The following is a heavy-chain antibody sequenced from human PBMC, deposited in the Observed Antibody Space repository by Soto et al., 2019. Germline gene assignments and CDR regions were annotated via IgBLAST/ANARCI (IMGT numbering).Heavy chain of an antibody. J-gene: IGHJ3*02. Sequence: XETLSLTCTVSGGSISSYYWSWIRQPAGKGLDWIGRIYTSGSTNYNPSLKSRVTMSVDTSKNQFSLKLSSVTAADTAVYYCARDYDSSGSDAFDIWGQGTMVTVSS. V-gene: IGHV4-4*07. CDR2: IYTSGST. CDR1: GGSISSYY. CDR3: ARDYDSSGSDAFDI. D-gene: IGHD3-22*01.